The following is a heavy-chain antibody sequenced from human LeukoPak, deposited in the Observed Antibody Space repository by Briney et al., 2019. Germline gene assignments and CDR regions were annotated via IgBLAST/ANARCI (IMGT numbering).Heavy chain of an antibody. CDR3: VKGHGSGYLFSLDN. Sequence: GRSLRLSCAASGFTFDDFAMHWVRQIPGKGLEWVSGIVWNGASTQYAASVKGRFIISRDNAKNSLTLHMSSLRVEDTALYYCVKGHGSGYLFSLDNWGQGTLVTVSS. J-gene: IGHJ4*02. CDR2: IVWNGAST. D-gene: IGHD3-10*01. CDR1: GFTFDDFA. V-gene: IGHV3-9*01.